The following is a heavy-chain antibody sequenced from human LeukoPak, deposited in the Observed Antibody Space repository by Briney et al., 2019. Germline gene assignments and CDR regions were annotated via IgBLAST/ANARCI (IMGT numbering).Heavy chain of an antibody. CDR2: ISGDGTNK. Sequence: PGGSLRLSCEASGVFFSSYCMHWVRQAPGKGLEWLAVISGDGTNKYYAESVKGRFTISRDNSKTTVLVQLNSLRVEDTAVYYCARCRENDFWSGSPVDHWGQGTLVTVSS. V-gene: IGHV3-30-3*01. CDR3: ARCRENDFWSGSPVDH. CDR1: GVFFSSYC. D-gene: IGHD3-3*01. J-gene: IGHJ4*02.